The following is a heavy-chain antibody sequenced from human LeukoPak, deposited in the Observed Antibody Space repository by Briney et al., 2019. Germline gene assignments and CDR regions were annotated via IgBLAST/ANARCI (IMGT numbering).Heavy chain of an antibody. D-gene: IGHD2-21*01. Sequence: SETLSLTCAVSGYSISSGYYWGWIRQPPGKGLEWIGSIYHSGSTYYNPSLKSRVTISVDMSKNQFSLKLSSVTAADTAVYYCARRGREIYYFDYWGQGTLVTVSS. CDR2: IYHSGST. CDR1: GYSISSGYY. V-gene: IGHV4-38-2*01. CDR3: ARRGREIYYFDY. J-gene: IGHJ4*02.